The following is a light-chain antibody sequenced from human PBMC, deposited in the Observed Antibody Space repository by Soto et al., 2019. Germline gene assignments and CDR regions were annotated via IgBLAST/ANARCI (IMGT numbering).Light chain of an antibody. CDR2: DVS. CDR1: SSDVGGHNF. J-gene: IGLJ2*01. V-gene: IGLV2-14*03. Sequence: QSALTQPASVSGSPGQSITMSCTGTSSDVGGHNFVSWYQQHPGKAPKLMLYDVSLRPSGVSNRFSGSKSGNTASLTTSGLQVEDEADYYCSSYTSGSTRVVFGGGTKLTVL. CDR3: SSYTSGSTRVV.